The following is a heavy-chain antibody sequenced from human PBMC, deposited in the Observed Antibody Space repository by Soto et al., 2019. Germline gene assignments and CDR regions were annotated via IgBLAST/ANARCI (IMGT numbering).Heavy chain of an antibody. D-gene: IGHD3-10*01. CDR2: ISSSSSTI. V-gene: IGHV3-48*02. CDR3: ARDSPRLLWFGEDYYYSGMDV. J-gene: IGHJ6*02. CDR1: GFTFSSYS. Sequence: GGSLRLSCAASGFTFSSYSMNWVRQAPGKGLEWVSYISSSSSTIYYADSVKGRFTISRDNAKNSLYLQMNSLRDEDTAVYYCARDSPRLLWFGEDYYYSGMDVWGQENTVTVSS.